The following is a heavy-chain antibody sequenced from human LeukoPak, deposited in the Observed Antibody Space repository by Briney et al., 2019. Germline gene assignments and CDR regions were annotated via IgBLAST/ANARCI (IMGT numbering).Heavy chain of an antibody. CDR2: INPNSGGS. D-gene: IGHD1-26*01. V-gene: IGHV1-2*02. J-gene: IGHJ3*02. CDR3: AKERFYSGSPRAFDI. CDR1: GYTFTGYY. Sequence: ASVKVSCKASGYTFTGYYMHWVRQAPGQGLEWMGWINPNSGGSNYAQKFQGRVTMTRDTSISTAYMELSRLRSDDTAVYYCAKERFYSGSPRAFDIWGQGTMVTVSS.